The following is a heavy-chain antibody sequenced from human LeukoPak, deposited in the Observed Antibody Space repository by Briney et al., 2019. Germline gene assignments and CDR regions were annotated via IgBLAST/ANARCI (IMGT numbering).Heavy chain of an antibody. Sequence: GASVKVSCKASGYTFTGYYMHWVRQAPGQGLEWMGWISPNSGGTNYAQKFQGRVTMTRDTSISTAYMELSRLRSDDTAVYYCAREQSGAPKHYYGRNRFDPWGQGTLVTVSS. J-gene: IGHJ5*02. CDR1: GYTFTGYY. V-gene: IGHV1-2*02. CDR2: ISPNSGGT. CDR3: AREQSGAPKHYYGRNRFDP. D-gene: IGHD3-10*01.